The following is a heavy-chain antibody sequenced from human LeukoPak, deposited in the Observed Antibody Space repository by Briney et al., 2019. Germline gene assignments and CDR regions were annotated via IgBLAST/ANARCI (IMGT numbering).Heavy chain of an antibody. V-gene: IGHV4-34*01. CDR2: INHSGST. Sequence: SETLSLTCAVYGGSFSGYYWSWIRQPPGKGLEWIGEINHSGSTNYNPSLKSRVTISVDTSKNQFSLKLSSVTAADTAVYYCARRARTKRGKTFDYWGQGTLVTVSS. CDR1: GGSFSGYY. CDR3: ARRARTKRGKTFDY. J-gene: IGHJ4*02.